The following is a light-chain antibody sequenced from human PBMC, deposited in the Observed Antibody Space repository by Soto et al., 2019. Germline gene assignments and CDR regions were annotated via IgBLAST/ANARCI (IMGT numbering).Light chain of an antibody. V-gene: IGKV3-20*01. CDR2: GAS. CDR3: QQYGGSGT. Sequence: ELVLTQSPGTLSLSPGEGATLSCRASQSVSNNYLAKYQQKPGQAPRLLIYGASNRATGIPDRFSRSGSGTDFSLTISRLQPEDSAVYYCQQYGGSGTFGQVTKVYIK. CDR1: QSVSNNY. J-gene: IGKJ1*01.